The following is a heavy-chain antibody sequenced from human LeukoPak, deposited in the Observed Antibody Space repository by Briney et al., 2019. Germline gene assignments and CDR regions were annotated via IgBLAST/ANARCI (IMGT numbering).Heavy chain of an antibody. CDR1: GFTFENSA. CDR2: ISWNSGDL. J-gene: IGHJ3*02. D-gene: IGHD3-10*01. Sequence: PVRSLRLSCAASGFTFENSAMHWVRQAPGKGLEWVSGISWNSGDLIYADSVKGRFTISRDNAKNSLYLQMNSLRLEDMALYYCARRSGDRAFDIWGQGTMVTVSS. CDR3: ARRSGDRAFDI. V-gene: IGHV3-9*03.